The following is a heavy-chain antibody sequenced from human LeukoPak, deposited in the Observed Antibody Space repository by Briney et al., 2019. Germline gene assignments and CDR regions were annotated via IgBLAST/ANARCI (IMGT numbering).Heavy chain of an antibody. Sequence: ASVKVSCKASGYTFTSYYMHWVRQAPGQGLEWMGIINPSGGSTSYAQKFQGRVTMTRDMSTSTVDMELSSLRSGDTAVYYRAREGYNLPFGYLGQGTPVTVSS. J-gene: IGHJ4*02. V-gene: IGHV1-46*01. CDR3: AREGYNLPFGY. CDR1: GYTFTSYY. D-gene: IGHD5-24*01. CDR2: INPSGGST.